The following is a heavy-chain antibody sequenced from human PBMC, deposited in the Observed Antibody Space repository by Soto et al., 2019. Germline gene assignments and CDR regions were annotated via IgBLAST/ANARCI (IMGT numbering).Heavy chain of an antibody. D-gene: IGHD2-15*01. Sequence: GGSLRLSCAASGFTFSSYDMNWVRQAPGKGLEWVSGVSASGSITSYADSAKGRFTISRDNAKNTVFQQMTGLRAEDTAVYFCAKGDCSGGRCYRGFDYWGQGTLVTVSS. CDR3: AKGDCSGGRCYRGFDY. V-gene: IGHV3-23*01. CDR1: GFTFSSYD. CDR2: VSASGSIT. J-gene: IGHJ4*02.